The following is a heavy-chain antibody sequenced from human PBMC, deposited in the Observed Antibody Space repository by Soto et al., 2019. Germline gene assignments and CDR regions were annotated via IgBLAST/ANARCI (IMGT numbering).Heavy chain of an antibody. Sequence: SEELSLTWTVSGVSLGSSGDDWGWLRQAPGQGLEWIATIYSGGRTFYNPSLKSRVAISLDTSKDQFSLKLSSVTAADTAVYYCVNFSRTRGPRSATPYWGLGPLVTGS. V-gene: IGHV4-39*01. J-gene: IGHJ4*02. CDR3: VNFSRTRGPRSATPY. CDR2: IYSGGRT. D-gene: IGHD2-15*01. CDR1: GVSLGSSGDD.